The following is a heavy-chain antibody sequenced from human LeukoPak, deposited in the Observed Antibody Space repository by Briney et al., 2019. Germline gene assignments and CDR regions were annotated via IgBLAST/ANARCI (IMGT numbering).Heavy chain of an antibody. J-gene: IGHJ3*02. CDR3: ARDLVTVTKGFDI. CDR1: ADSFSSHY. CDR2: ISYIGST. D-gene: IGHD4-17*01. Sequence: PSETLSLTCAVSADSFSSHYWTWIRQSPGKGLEWIGCISYIGSTNYNPSLKSRVTISIDTSKNQFSLKLRSVTAADTAVYYCARDLVTVTKGFDIWGQGTMVSVSS. V-gene: IGHV4-59*11.